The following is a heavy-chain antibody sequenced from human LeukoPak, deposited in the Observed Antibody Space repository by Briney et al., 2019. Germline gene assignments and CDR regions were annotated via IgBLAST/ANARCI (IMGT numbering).Heavy chain of an antibody. CDR1: GYTFTFYY. V-gene: IGHV1-2*02. CDR3: ARDRRETYCSGGSCYPQIDY. Sequence: ASVKVSCKASGYTFTFYYMHWVRQAPGQGLEWMGWINPNSGGTNYAQKFQGRVTMTRDTSISTAYMELSRLRSDDTAVYYCARDRRETYCSGGSCYPQIDYWGQGTLVTVSS. J-gene: IGHJ4*02. D-gene: IGHD2-15*01. CDR2: INPNSGGT.